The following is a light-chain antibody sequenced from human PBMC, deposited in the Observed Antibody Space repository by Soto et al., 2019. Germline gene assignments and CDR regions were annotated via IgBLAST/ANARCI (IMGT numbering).Light chain of an antibody. CDR2: ENN. J-gene: IGLJ2*01. Sequence: QSVLTQSPSVSAAPRQKVTLSCSGSSSNIGNNYVSWYQQVPGTAPKLLIYENNKRPSGIPDRFSGSKSGTSATLGITGLQTGDEADYYCGTWDSSLNILVFGGGTQLTVL. V-gene: IGLV1-51*01. CDR1: SSNIGNNY. CDR3: GTWDSSLNILV.